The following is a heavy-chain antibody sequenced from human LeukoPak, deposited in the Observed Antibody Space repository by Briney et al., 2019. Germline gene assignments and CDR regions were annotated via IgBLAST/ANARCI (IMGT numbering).Heavy chain of an antibody. V-gene: IGHV4-38-2*02. Sequence: SETLSLTCTVSGYSMSSGYYWGWSRQPPAKGLEWMGSMFHSGFTYYKPSLKSQVTISEDMCKNQLSLNVCAVTAADTALYCCANGATLFGVVIRVDSWGQGTLVTVSS. CDR1: GYSMSSGYY. J-gene: IGHJ4*02. CDR2: MFHSGFT. D-gene: IGHD3-3*01. CDR3: ANGATLFGVVIRVDS.